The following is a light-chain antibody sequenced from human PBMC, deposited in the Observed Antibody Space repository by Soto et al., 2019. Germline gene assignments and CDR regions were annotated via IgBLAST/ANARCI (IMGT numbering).Light chain of an antibody. J-gene: IGLJ2*01. CDR3: QSYDSSFVV. Sequence: NFMLTQPHSVSESPGKTVTISCTGSSGSIASNYVQWYQRRPGSAPTTVISEDNQRPSGVPDRFSGSIDSSSNSAPLTISGLKTEDEADYYCQSYDSSFVVFGGGTKLTVL. CDR1: SGSIASNY. V-gene: IGLV6-57*02. CDR2: EDN.